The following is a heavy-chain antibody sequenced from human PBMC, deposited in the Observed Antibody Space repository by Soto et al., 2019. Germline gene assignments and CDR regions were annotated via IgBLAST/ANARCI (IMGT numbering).Heavy chain of an antibody. V-gene: IGHV3-53*01. CDR2: IYSEGTR. D-gene: IGHD3-9*01. J-gene: IGHJ6*02. Sequence: GGSLRLSCAASGFTVGSNYMSWVRQAPGKGLEWVSVIYSEGTRYYADSVKGRFTISREKSNNTLYLHMNNLRAEDTAVYYCARSTYYDILTGSYYYYAMDVWGQGTTVTVSS. CDR3: ARSTYYDILTGSYYYYAMDV. CDR1: GFTVGSNY.